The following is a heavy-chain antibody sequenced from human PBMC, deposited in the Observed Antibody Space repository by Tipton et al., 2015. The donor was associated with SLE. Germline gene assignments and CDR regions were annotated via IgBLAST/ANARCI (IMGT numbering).Heavy chain of an antibody. J-gene: IGHJ4*02. CDR3: AKDRVETHQGGCCFVD. Sequence: RSLRLSCAASGFTFDDYAMHWVRKAPGKGLEWVSGISWNSGSIGYADSVKGRITISRDNAKNSLYLQMNRLRADDTALYYCAKDRVETHQGGCCFVDWGQGFCVTVSS. D-gene: IGHD3-3*01. CDR2: ISWNSGSI. CDR1: GFTFDDYA. V-gene: IGHV3-9*01.